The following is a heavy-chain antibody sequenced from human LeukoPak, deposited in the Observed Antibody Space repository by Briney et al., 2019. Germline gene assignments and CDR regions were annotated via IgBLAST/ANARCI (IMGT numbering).Heavy chain of an antibody. J-gene: IGHJ4*02. V-gene: IGHV3-21*01. CDR3: ARDNAAAAGTRFDY. Sequence: GGSLRLSCAASGFTFSSYSMNWVRQAPGKGLEWVSSISGSSSYIYYADSVKGRFTISRDNAKNSLYLQMNSLRAEDTAVYYCARDNAAAAGTRFDYWGQGTLVTVSS. CDR1: GFTFSSYS. CDR2: ISGSSSYI. D-gene: IGHD6-13*01.